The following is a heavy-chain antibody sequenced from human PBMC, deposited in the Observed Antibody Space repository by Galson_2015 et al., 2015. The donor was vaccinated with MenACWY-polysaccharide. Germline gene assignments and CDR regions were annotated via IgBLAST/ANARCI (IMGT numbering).Heavy chain of an antibody. Sequence: SLRLSCAASGFTFSGSWMSWVRQAPGKGLEWVANIKQDGSENYYVDSVKGRMTISRDNAKNSLYLQMNSLRAEDTAVYYCARGQKTLGPWGQGTLVTVSS. J-gene: IGHJ5*02. CDR1: GFTFSGSW. CDR2: IKQDGSEN. V-gene: IGHV3-7*04. CDR3: ARGQKTLGP.